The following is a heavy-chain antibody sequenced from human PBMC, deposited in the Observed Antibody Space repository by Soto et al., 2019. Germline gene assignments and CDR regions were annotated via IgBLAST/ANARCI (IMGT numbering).Heavy chain of an antibody. V-gene: IGHV1-18*01. CDR1: GYTFTSYG. J-gene: IGHJ6*03. CDR2: ISAYNGNT. CDR3: ARHGVTTVTTSSSSYRAV. D-gene: IGHD4-17*01. Sequence: ASVKVSCKASGYTFTSYGISWVRQAPGQGLEWMGWISAYNGNTNYAQKLQGRVTMTTDTSTSTAYMELRSLRSDDTAVYYCARHGVTTVTTSSSSYRAVWGKGPTVPVSS.